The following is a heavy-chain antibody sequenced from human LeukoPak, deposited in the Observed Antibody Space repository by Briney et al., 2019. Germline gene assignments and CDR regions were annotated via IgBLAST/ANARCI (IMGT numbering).Heavy chain of an antibody. J-gene: IGHJ4*02. CDR2: LYYSGDT. V-gene: IGHV4-39*01. CDR3: ARLGYWAGGFDY. D-gene: IGHD2-21*01. Sequence: SETLSLTCTVSGGSISTSNYYWAWIRQPPGKGLEWIGSLYYSGDTSYNPSLKSLVTISIDTSKNQFSLKLSSVTATDTSVYYCARLGYWAGGFDYWGQGTLVTVSS. CDR1: GGSISTSNYY.